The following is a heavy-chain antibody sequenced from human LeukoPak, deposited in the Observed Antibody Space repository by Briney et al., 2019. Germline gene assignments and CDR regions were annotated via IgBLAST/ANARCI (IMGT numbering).Heavy chain of an antibody. CDR3: ARESRDGYNYRGDYYYYYMDV. V-gene: IGHV3-74*01. CDR2: INSDGSST. J-gene: IGHJ6*03. D-gene: IGHD5-24*01. CDR1: GFTFSSYW. Sequence: GGSLRLSCAASGFTFSSYWMHWVRQAPGKGLVWVSRINSDGSSTSYADSVKGRFTISRDNAKNTLYLQMNSLRAEDTAVYYCARESRDGYNYRGDYYYYYMDVWGKGTTVTISS.